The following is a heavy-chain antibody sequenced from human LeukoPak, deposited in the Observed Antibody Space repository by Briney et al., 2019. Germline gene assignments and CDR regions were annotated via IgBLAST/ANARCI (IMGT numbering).Heavy chain of an antibody. D-gene: IGHD4-17*01. V-gene: IGHV3-21*01. J-gene: IGHJ4*02. CDR2: ISSGNSYI. Sequence: GGSLRLSCAASGFTFSSYSMNWVRQAPGKGLEWVSSISSGNSYIYYAESVKGRFTISRDNAKNSLYLQMNSLRAEDTAVYYCASGAYFDYWGQGTLVTVSS. CDR3: ASGAYFDY. CDR1: GFTFSSYS.